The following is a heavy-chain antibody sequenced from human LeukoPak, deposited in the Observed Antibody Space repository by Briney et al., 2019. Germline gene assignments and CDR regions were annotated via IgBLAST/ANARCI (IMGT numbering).Heavy chain of an antibody. J-gene: IGHJ5*02. V-gene: IGHV4-4*07. D-gene: IGHD2-2*01. CDR2: IYTSGST. Sequence: PSETLSLTCTVSGGSISSYYWSWIRQPAGKGLEWIGRIYTSGSTNYNPSLKSRVTMSVDTSKNQFSLKLSSVTAADTAVYYYARDWLVVPAALPYNWFDPWGQGTLVTVSS. CDR3: ARDWLVVPAALPYNWFDP. CDR1: GGSISSYY.